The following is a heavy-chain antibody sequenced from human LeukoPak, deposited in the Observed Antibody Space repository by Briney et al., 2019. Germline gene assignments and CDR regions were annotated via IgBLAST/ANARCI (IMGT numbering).Heavy chain of an antibody. V-gene: IGHV3-30-3*01. CDR1: GFTFSSYA. J-gene: IGHJ5*02. CDR3: ATDHALPAASFDP. CDR2: ISYDGSNK. Sequence: GGSLRLSCAASGFTFSSYAMHWVRQAPGKGLEWVAVISYDGSNKYYADSVKGRFTISRDNSKNTLYLQMSSLRSEDTAVYYCATDHALPAASFDPWGQGTLVTVSS. D-gene: IGHD1-14*01.